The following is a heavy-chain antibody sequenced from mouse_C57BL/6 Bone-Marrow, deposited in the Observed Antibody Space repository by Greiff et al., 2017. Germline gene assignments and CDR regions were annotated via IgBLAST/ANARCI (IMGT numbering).Heavy chain of an antibody. J-gene: IGHJ4*01. Sequence: EVQRVESEGGLVQPGSSMKLSCTASGFTFSDYYMAWVRQVPEKGLEWVANINYDGSSTYYLDSLQSRFIISRDNAKNILYLQMSSLKSEDTATYYCAREGVVATDYAMDYWGQGTSVTVSS. CDR3: AREGVVATDYAMDY. V-gene: IGHV5-16*01. D-gene: IGHD1-1*01. CDR2: INYDGSST. CDR1: GFTFSDYY.